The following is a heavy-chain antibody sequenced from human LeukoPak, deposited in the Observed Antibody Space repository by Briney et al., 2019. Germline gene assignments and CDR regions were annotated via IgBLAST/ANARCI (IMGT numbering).Heavy chain of an antibody. Sequence: QTGGSLRLSCAASGFTFSSYAMNWVRQAPGKGLEWVSAISDSGGSTYYADSVKGRFTISRDNSKNTLYLQMNSLRAEDTAVYYCAKDAPVVVVATGWYSDLWGRGTMVTVSS. CDR3: AKDAPVVVVATGWYSDL. CDR1: GFTFSSYA. CDR2: ISDSGGST. J-gene: IGHJ2*01. D-gene: IGHD2-2*01. V-gene: IGHV3-23*01.